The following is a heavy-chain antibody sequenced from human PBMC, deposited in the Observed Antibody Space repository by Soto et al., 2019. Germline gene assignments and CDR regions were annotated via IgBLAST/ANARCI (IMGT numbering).Heavy chain of an antibody. V-gene: IGHV3-23*01. J-gene: IGHJ4*02. CDR3: AKPPDYNWNDY. Sequence: EVQLLESGGGLVQPGGSLRLSCAASGFTFSSYAMSWVRQAPGKGLEWMSAVSGSGGSTYYADSVKGRFTISRDNSKDTLYLQTNNLRAEDTAVYYCAKPPDYNWNDYWGQGTLVTVSS. D-gene: IGHD1-20*01. CDR2: VSGSGGST. CDR1: GFTFSSYA.